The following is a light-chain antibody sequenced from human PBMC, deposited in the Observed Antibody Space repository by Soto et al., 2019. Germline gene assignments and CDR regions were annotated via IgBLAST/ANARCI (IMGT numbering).Light chain of an antibody. CDR2: DVN. CDR3: SSYTSGSTHV. J-gene: IGLJ1*01. CDR1: SSDIGSFTF. V-gene: IGLV2-14*03. Sequence: QSALTQPASVSGSPGQSITISCTGTSSDIGSFTFVSWYQQHPGKVTKLMIFDVNRRPSGVSDPFSGSKSGNTASLTISGLQAEDEGDYYCSSYTSGSTHVFGSGTKLTVL.